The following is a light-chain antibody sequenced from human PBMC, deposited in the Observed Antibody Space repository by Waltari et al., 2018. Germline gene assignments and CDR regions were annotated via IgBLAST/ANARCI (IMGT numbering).Light chain of an antibody. Sequence: HSALTQPASLSGSPGQSITLSCTALRRAISVSDFLSWYQPQPGKAPRIIIYDVTNRPSVISHRFAASTSANTASLTISGLQPEDEGDYYCTSQALDGVVLFGGGTQVTV. CDR2: DVT. V-gene: IGLV2-14*03. CDR1: RRAISVSDF. J-gene: IGLJ3*02. CDR3: TSQALDGVVL.